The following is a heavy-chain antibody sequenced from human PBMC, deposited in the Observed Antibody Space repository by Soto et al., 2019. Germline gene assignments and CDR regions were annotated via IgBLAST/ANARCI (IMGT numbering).Heavy chain of an antibody. D-gene: IGHD2-15*01. CDR3: ARVGYCSGGSCYPALYYFDY. Sequence: SETLSLTCTVSGGSISSGGYYWSWIRQHPGKGLEWIGYIYYSGSTYYNPSLKSRVTISVDTSKNQFSLKLSSVTAADTAVYYCARVGYCSGGSCYPALYYFDYWGQGTLVTVSS. CDR2: IYYSGST. J-gene: IGHJ4*02. CDR1: GGSISSGGYY. V-gene: IGHV4-31*03.